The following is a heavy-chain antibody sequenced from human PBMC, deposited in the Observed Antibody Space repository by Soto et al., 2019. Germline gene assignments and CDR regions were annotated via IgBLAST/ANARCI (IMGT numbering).Heavy chain of an antibody. J-gene: IGHJ4*02. CDR2: IDYNGVT. Sequence: SETLSLTCTVSGGSIYRSGYYWGWIRQTPGRGLVWSGNIDYNGVTYSNPSLKSRVTMPRDTSKNQFSLKLTSVTAADTALYYCGKVLVGATGHTDSDSWGPGTLVTVSS. V-gene: IGHV4-39*01. CDR3: GKVLVGATGHTDSDS. D-gene: IGHD2-15*01. CDR1: GGSIYRSGYY.